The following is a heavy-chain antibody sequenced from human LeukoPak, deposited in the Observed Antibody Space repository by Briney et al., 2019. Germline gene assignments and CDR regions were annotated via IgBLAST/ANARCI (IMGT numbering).Heavy chain of an antibody. CDR2: INHSGST. D-gene: IGHD3-10*01. CDR1: GGSFSGYY. J-gene: IGHJ4*02. Sequence: PSETLSLTCAVYGGSFSGYYWSWIRQPPGKGLEWIGEINHSGSTNYNPSLKSRVTISVDTSKNQFSLKLSSVTAADTAVYYCARGPGGWGYFDYWGQGTLVTVSS. V-gene: IGHV4-34*01. CDR3: ARGPGGWGYFDY.